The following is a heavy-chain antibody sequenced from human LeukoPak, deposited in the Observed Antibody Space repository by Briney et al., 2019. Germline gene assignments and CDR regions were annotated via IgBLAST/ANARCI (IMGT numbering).Heavy chain of an antibody. Sequence: PSETLSLTCAVYSGSFNGYYWSWIRQPPGKGLEWIGEINQSGSTKYNPSLESRVTISVDTSKNQSSLKLSSMTAADTAVYYCARGPGSGSYFAWFDTWGQGALVTVSS. V-gene: IGHV4-34*01. J-gene: IGHJ5*02. D-gene: IGHD3-10*01. CDR1: SGSFNGYY. CDR3: ARGPGSGSYFAWFDT. CDR2: INQSGST.